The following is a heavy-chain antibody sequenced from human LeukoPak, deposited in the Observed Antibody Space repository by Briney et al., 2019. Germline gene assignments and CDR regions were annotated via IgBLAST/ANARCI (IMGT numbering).Heavy chain of an antibody. CDR3: ASDPISYSSGWYGG. CDR1: RYTFTGYY. V-gene: IGHV1-2*02. J-gene: IGHJ4*02. D-gene: IGHD6-19*01. CDR2: INPNSGGT. Sequence: GSVKVSRKASRYTFTGYYMHWGRQGPEPGLEWMGWINPNSGGTKYAQKFQGRVTMTRDTSISTAYMELSRLRSDDTAVYYCASDPISYSSGWYGGWGQGTLVTVSS.